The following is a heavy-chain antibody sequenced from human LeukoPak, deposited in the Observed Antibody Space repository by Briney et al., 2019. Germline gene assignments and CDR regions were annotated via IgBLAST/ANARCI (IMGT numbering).Heavy chain of an antibody. J-gene: IGHJ6*02. CDR1: GYTFSSYD. CDR3: ARGRRTPSHYYYSSAMDV. CDR2: MNPNSGNT. V-gene: IGHV1-8*01. Sequence: ASVKVSCKASGYTFSSYDINWGRQATGQGLEWMGWMNPNSGNTGYAQKFQGRVTMTRNTSISTAYMELSSLRSEDTAIYYCARGRRTPSHYYYSSAMDVWGQGTTVTVS.